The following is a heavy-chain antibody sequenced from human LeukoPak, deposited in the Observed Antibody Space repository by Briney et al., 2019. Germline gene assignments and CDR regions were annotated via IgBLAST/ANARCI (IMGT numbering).Heavy chain of an antibody. CDR1: GYTFTSYY. J-gene: IGHJ3*02. D-gene: IGHD1-26*01. Sequence: ASVTVSCKASGYTFTSYYMHWVRQAPGQGLEWMGIINPSGGSTSYAQKFQGRVTMTRDTSTSTVYMELSSLRSEDTAVYYCARDTYSGSPVDAFDIWGQGTMVTVSS. CDR2: INPSGGST. V-gene: IGHV1-46*01. CDR3: ARDTYSGSPVDAFDI.